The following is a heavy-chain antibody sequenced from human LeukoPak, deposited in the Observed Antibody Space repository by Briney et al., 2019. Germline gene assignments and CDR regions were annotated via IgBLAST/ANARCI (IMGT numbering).Heavy chain of an antibody. CDR1: GGSISSGSFY. J-gene: IGHJ4*02. Sequence: SETLSLTCTVSGGSISSGSFYWSWIGQPPGKGLEWIGYMYYSGSTNYNPSLKSRVTMSVDTSKNQFSLKLSSVTAADTAVYYCARDEGYWGQGTLVTVSS. CDR3: ARDEGY. V-gene: IGHV4-61*01. CDR2: MYYSGST.